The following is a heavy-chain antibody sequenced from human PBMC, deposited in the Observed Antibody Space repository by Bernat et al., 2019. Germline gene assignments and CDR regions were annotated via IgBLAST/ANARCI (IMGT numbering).Heavy chain of an antibody. CDR2: MKEDGSEK. V-gene: IGHV3-7*01. Sequence: EVQLVESGGGLVQPGGSLRLSCAVSGFSFSSYWMSWVRQAPGKGLEWVANMKEDGSEKYYVDSLKGRFTISRDNAKNSLYLQMNSLRAEDTAVYYCARDSAYTYAVWGQGTLVTVSS. J-gene: IGHJ4*02. CDR1: GFSFSSYW. D-gene: IGHD3-10*01. CDR3: ARDSAYTYAV.